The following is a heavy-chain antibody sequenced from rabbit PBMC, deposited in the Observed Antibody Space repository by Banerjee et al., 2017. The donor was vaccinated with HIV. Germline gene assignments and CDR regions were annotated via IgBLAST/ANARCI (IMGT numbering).Heavy chain of an antibody. Sequence: QEQLEESGGDLVKPEGSLTLTCTASGFSFSSSYWICWVRQAPGKGLEWIACIYAGSSGSTYYASWAKGRFTISKTSSTTVTLQMTSLTAADTATYFCARLGGYAGYGYAVYYGMDLWGPGDPRHRL. CDR2: IYAGSSGST. J-gene: IGHJ6*01. CDR1: GFSFSSSYW. CDR3: ARLGGYAGYGYAVYYGMDL. V-gene: IGHV1S45*01. D-gene: IGHD6-1*01.